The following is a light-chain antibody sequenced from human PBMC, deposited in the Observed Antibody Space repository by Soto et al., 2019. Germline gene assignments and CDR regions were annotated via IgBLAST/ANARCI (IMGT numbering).Light chain of an antibody. CDR1: QSVSSY. CDR2: AAS. V-gene: IGKV3-11*01. CDR3: QQRSNWPPIFT. Sequence: EIVLTQSPATLSLSPGARATLSCRASQSVSSYLAWYQQNPGQAPRHLIYAASNRATGIPARFSGSGSGTGFTPTISSLEPEDFAVYYCQQRSNWPPIFTFGPGTKVDIK. J-gene: IGKJ3*01.